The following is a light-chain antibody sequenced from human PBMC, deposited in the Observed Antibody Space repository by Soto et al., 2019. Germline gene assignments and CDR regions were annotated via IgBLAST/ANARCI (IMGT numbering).Light chain of an antibody. CDR2: EVS. CDR3: SSYTSSSTL. J-gene: IGLJ1*01. V-gene: IGLV2-14*01. CDR1: SSDVGRYNY. Sequence: QSVLTQHASVSGSPGQSITISCTGTSSDVGRYNYVSWYQQHPGKAPKLMIYEVSARPSGISSRFSGSKSGNTASLNISGLQTEDEADYYCSSYTSSSTLFGTGTKVTVL.